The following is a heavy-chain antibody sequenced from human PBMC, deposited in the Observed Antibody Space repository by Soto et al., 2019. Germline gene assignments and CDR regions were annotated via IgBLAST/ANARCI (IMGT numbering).Heavy chain of an antibody. CDR1: GFTFGAYG. CDR3: AREAAHGNWYLDL. Sequence: QVQLVESGGAVVQPGRSLRLSCAASGFTFGAYGMHWVRQSPGKGLEWVAVIGRDGSAKVYTDSVKGRFTMSRDNSMNTLHMQMDSLREEDTAVYYCAREAAHGNWYLDLWRRGTLVTVSS. J-gene: IGHJ2*01. V-gene: IGHV3-30*03. CDR2: IGRDGSAK.